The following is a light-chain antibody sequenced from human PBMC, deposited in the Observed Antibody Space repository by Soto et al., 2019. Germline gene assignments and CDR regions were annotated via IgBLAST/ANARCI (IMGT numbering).Light chain of an antibody. Sequence: QSALTQPASVSGSPGQSITISCTGTSSDVGGYDFVSWYQQHPGKAPKVMIYDVSNRPSGVSNRVSGSKSGNTASLTISGLQAEDEADYYCCSYTSSDTYVFGTGTKLTVL. CDR1: SSDVGGYDF. CDR3: CSYTSSDTYV. V-gene: IGLV2-14*01. J-gene: IGLJ1*01. CDR2: DVS.